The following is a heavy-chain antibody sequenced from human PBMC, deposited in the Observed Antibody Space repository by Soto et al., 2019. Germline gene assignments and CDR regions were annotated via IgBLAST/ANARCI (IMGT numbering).Heavy chain of an antibody. CDR1: GFTFSSYA. V-gene: IGHV3-23*01. CDR2: ISGSGGST. CDR3: ALWGRGAPH. D-gene: IGHD3-10*01. Sequence: PGGSLRLSYAASGFTFSSYAMSWVRQAPGEGLEWVSAISGSGGSTYYADSVKGRFTISRDNSKNTLYLQMNSLRAEDTAVYYCALWGRGAPHWGQGTLVTVSS. J-gene: IGHJ4*02.